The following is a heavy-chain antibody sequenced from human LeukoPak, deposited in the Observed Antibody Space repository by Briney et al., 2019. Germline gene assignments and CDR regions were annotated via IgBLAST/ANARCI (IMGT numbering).Heavy chain of an antibody. Sequence: ASVKVSCKASDYTLTNYAITWVRQAPGQGLEWMGWISTHDGHTVCAQDLQGRVTMTIDTSTTTAYMELRSLKSDDTAVYYCARAPPGMIMGPGDYWGQGALVIVSS. CDR3: ARAPPGMIMGPGDY. CDR1: DYTLTNYA. V-gene: IGHV1-18*01. D-gene: IGHD3-22*01. J-gene: IGHJ4*02. CDR2: ISTHDGHT.